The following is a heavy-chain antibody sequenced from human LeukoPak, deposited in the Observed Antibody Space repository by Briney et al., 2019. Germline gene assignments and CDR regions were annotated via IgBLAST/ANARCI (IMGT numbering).Heavy chain of an antibody. CDR3: TRAGVLVDGDDFDI. D-gene: IGHD2-15*01. V-gene: IGHV3-49*03. CDR1: GFTFGDYA. CDR2: IRSKAYGGTT. J-gene: IGHJ3*02. Sequence: PGRSLRLSCTASGFTFGDYAMSWFRQAPGKGLEWVGFIRSKAYGGTTEYAASVKGRFTISRDDSKRIAYLQMNSLKTEDTAVYYCTRAGVLVDGDDFDIWGQGTMVTVSS.